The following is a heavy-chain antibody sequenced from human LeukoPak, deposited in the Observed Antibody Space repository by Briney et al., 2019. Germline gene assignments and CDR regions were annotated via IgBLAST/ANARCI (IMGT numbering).Heavy chain of an antibody. CDR3: ASPDQGYSFGYGY. J-gene: IGHJ4*02. CDR1: GFTFSSYA. D-gene: IGHD5-18*01. Sequence: GGSLRLSCAASGFTFSSYAMSWVRQAPGKGLEWVSAISGSGGSTYYADSVKGRFTISRDNSKNSLYLQMNSLRAEDTAVYYCASPDQGYSFGYGYWGQGTLVTVSS. V-gene: IGHV3-23*01. CDR2: ISGSGGST.